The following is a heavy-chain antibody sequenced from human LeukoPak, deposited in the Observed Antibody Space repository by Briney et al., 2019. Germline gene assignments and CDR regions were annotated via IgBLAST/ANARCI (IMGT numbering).Heavy chain of an antibody. J-gene: IGHJ4*02. Sequence: GGSLRLSCAASGFTFTDYWMTWVRQVPGKGLEWVANINRAGIESYYVDSVRGRFTISRDNAEKSLYLQMDSLRVDDTAVYYCARVGTWELQRVFDNWGQGTLVTVSS. D-gene: IGHD1-26*01. V-gene: IGHV3-7*01. CDR3: ARVGTWELQRVFDN. CDR1: GFTFTDYW. CDR2: INRAGIES.